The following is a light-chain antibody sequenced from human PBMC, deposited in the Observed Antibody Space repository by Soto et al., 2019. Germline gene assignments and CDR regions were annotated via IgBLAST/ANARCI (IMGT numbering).Light chain of an antibody. CDR2: KVT. Sequence: QSALTQPPSASGSLGQSVTISCTGTSSNVGGYNVFSWHQQQPAKAHKLMFYKVTQRPSGVPGLFSGSNSGNTASLTVSGLQAEDEADYYCSSFAGGGNPVLFGGGTKLTVL. J-gene: IGLJ2*01. CDR1: SSNVGGYNV. V-gene: IGLV2-8*01. CDR3: SSFAGGGNPVL.